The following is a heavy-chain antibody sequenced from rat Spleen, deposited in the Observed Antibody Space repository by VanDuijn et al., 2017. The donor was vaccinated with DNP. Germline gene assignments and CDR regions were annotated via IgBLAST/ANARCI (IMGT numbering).Heavy chain of an antibody. CDR1: GFTFSSYY. D-gene: IGHD1-2*01. CDR2: ISYDGSST. CDR3: ARHDSSY. J-gene: IGHJ3*01. V-gene: IGHV5-29*01. Sequence: EVQLVESGGGLVQPGRSLKLSCAASGFTFSSYYMAWVRQAPTKGLEWVATISYDGSSTYYRDSVKGRFTISRDNAKSTLYLQMDSLRSEDTATYYCARHDSSYWGQGTLVTVSS.